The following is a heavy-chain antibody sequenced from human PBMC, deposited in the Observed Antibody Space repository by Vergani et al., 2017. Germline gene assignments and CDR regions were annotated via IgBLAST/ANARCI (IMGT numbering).Heavy chain of an antibody. CDR1: GFTVSSNY. V-gene: IGHV3-53*02. J-gene: IGHJ6*02. CDR2: IYSGGST. CDR3: ARSTRKRYYYGMDV. Sequence: EVQLVETGGGLIQPGGSLRLSCAASGFTVSSNYMSWVRQAPGKGLEWVSVIYSGGSTYYADSVKGRFTISRDNSKNTRYLQMNSLRAEDTAVYYCARSTRKRYYYGMDVWGQGTTVTVSS.